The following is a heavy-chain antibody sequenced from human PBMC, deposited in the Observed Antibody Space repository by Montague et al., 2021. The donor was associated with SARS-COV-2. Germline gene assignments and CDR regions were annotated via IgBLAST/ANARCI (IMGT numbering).Heavy chain of an antibody. Sequence: SLRLSCAASGFTFSSYGMHWVRQAPGKGLEWVAVIWYDGSNKYYADSVKGRFTISRDNSKNTLYLQMNSLRAEDTALYYCAKDIDYYDSSGYYDYWGQGTLVTVSS. D-gene: IGHD3-22*01. J-gene: IGHJ4*02. CDR2: IWYDGSNK. V-gene: IGHV3-33*06. CDR3: AKDIDYYDSSGYYDY. CDR1: GFTFSSYG.